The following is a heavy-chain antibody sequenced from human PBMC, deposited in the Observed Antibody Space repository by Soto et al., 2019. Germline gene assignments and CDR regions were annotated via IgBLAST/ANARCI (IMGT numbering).Heavy chain of an antibody. J-gene: IGHJ1*01. CDR2: IYYSGST. CDR3: GRGGGSSGWYAEYFQH. D-gene: IGHD6-19*01. CDR1: GGSISSYY. Sequence: SETLSLTCTVSGGSISSYYWSWIRQPPGKGLEWIGYIYYSGSTNYNPSLKSRVSISVDTSKNQFSLKMSSVTAADTAVYYCGRGGGSSGWYAEYFQHWGQGTLVTVSS. V-gene: IGHV4-59*08.